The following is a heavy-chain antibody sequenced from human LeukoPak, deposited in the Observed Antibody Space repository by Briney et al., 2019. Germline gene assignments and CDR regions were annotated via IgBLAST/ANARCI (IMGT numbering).Heavy chain of an antibody. D-gene: IGHD2-21*02. V-gene: IGHV3-23*01. CDR3: AKDKGVTNWFDP. J-gene: IGHJ5*02. Sequence: GGSLRLSCAASGFTFSSYAMSWVRQAPGKGLEWVSAISGSGGSTYYADSVKGRFTISRDNSKNTLYLQMNSPRAEDTAVYYCAKDKGVTNWFDPWGQGTLVTVSS. CDR1: GFTFSSYA. CDR2: ISGSGGST.